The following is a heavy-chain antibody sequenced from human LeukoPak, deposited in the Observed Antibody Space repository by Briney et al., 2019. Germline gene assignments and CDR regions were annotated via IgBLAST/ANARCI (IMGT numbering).Heavy chain of an antibody. V-gene: IGHV3-23*01. CDR3: AKSRTLGGDDY. CDR2: ISGSDGST. Sequence: GGSLRLSCAASGFTFSHYAMSWVRQAPGKGLEWVSTISGSDGSTFSADSVKGRFTISRDNSKNTLYLQMSSLRAEDTAVYYCAKSRTLGGDDYWGQGTLVTVSS. D-gene: IGHD3-16*01. CDR1: GFTFSHYA. J-gene: IGHJ4*02.